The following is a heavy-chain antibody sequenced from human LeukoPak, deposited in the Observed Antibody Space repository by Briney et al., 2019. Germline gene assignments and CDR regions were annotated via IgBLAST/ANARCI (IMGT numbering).Heavy chain of an antibody. Sequence: GGSLRLSCAASGFTFSAYAMSWVRQAPGNGLEWVSDISGNGGSTYYADSVKGRFTISRDNSKNTLYLQMNSLRAEDTAVYYCAKDHDFWSGFSDYWGQGTLVTVSS. D-gene: IGHD3-3*01. CDR2: ISGNGGST. CDR1: GFTFSAYA. V-gene: IGHV3-23*01. J-gene: IGHJ4*02. CDR3: AKDHDFWSGFSDY.